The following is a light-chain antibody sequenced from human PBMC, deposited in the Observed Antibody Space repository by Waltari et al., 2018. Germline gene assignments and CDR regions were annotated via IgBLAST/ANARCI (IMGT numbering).Light chain of an antibody. V-gene: IGKV3-20*01. Sequence: EIVLTQSPGTLSLSPGDRATLSCRASQTVRTTYLAWYQQKPGQAPTLLIYGASSRATGIPDRFSGSASGTDFSLTISSLEPEDFAVYYCQQYDISPLTFGGGTKVEIK. CDR2: GAS. CDR3: QQYDISPLT. J-gene: IGKJ4*01. CDR1: QTVRTTY.